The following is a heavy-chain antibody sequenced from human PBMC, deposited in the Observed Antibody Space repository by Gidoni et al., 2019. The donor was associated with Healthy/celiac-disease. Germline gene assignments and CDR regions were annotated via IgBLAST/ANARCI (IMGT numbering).Heavy chain of an antibody. CDR2: ISYDGSNK. CDR3: AREMYDFWSGYYTSWFDP. Sequence: QVQLVESGGGVVQPGRSLRLSCAASGFTFRSYSMHWVRQAPGKGLEWVAVISYDGSNKYYADSVKGRFTISRDNSKNTLYLQMNSLRAEDTAVYYCAREMYDFWSGYYTSWFDPWGQGTLVTVSS. D-gene: IGHD3-3*01. J-gene: IGHJ5*02. CDR1: GFTFRSYS. V-gene: IGHV3-30*03.